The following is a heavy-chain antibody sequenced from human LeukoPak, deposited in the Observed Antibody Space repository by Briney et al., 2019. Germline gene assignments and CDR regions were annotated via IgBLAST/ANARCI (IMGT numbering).Heavy chain of an antibody. CDR1: GFIVREKY. CDR3: ARERNLDIAVAGTIFDY. Sequence: GGSLSLSCAASGFIVREKYMGWVRQAPGKGLEWVSVIYSSGSTYYADSVKGRFTISRDDSKNTLYLQMNSLRVEDTAVYYCARERNLDIAVAGTIFDYWGPGTLVTVSS. J-gene: IGHJ4*02. CDR2: IYSSGST. V-gene: IGHV3-66*01. D-gene: IGHD6-19*01.